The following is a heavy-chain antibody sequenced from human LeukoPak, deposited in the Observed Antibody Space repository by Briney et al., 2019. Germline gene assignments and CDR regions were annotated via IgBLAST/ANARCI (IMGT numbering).Heavy chain of an antibody. Sequence: HPGGSLRLSCAVSGFTFSNHWIHWVRQAPGKGLEWVSRINNDGSNTIYADSVKGRFTISRDNSKNTLYLQMNSLRAEDTAVYYCAKDRGSYRPYYFDYWGQGTLVTVSS. CDR1: GFTFSNHW. CDR3: AKDRGSYRPYYFDY. J-gene: IGHJ4*02. CDR2: INNDGSNT. V-gene: IGHV3-74*01. D-gene: IGHD3-16*02.